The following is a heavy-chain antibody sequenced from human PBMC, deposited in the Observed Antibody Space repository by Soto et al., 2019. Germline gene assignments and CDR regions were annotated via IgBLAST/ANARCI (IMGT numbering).Heavy chain of an antibody. CDR1: GFTFGRYA. J-gene: IGHJ5*02. CDR2: ISGSGGST. Sequence: GGSLRLSCAASGFTFGRYAMSWVRQAPGKGLEWVSAISGSGGSTYYADSVKGRFTISRDNSKNTLYLQMNSLRAEDTAVYYCAKEGTQYGSGRNWFDPWGQGTLVTVSS. CDR3: AKEGTQYGSGRNWFDP. D-gene: IGHD3-10*01. V-gene: IGHV3-23*01.